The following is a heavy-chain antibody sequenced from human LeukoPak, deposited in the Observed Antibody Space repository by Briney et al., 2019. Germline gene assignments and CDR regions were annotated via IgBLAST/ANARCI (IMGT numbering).Heavy chain of an antibody. CDR3: ARLGTTVTTRWSLNRSGY. Sequence: SETLSLTCTVSGGSISSSSYYWGWIRQPPGKGLEWIGSIYYSGSTYYNPSLKSRVTISVDTSKNQFSLKLSSVTAADTAVYYCARLGTTVTTRWSLNRSGYWGQGTLVTVSS. CDR1: GGSISSSSYY. D-gene: IGHD4-11*01. V-gene: IGHV4-39*01. CDR2: IYYSGST. J-gene: IGHJ4*02.